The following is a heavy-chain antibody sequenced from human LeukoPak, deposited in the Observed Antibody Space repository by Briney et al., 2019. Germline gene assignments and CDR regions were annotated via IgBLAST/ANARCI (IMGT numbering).Heavy chain of an antibody. CDR1: GYTFTSYG. CDR3: ARDPLKYYYDSSGYYY. Sequence: VASVKVSCKASGYTFTSYGISWVRQAPGQGLEWMGWISAYNGNTNYAQKLQGRVTMTTDTSTSTAYMELRSLRSDDTAVYYCARDPLKYYYDSSGYYYWGQGTLVTVSS. D-gene: IGHD3-22*01. J-gene: IGHJ4*02. V-gene: IGHV1-18*01. CDR2: ISAYNGNT.